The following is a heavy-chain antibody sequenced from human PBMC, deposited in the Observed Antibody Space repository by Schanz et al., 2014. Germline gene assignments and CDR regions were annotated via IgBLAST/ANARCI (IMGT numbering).Heavy chain of an antibody. CDR2: IKSKTDGETT. CDR1: GFSFSDHA. J-gene: IGHJ5*02. Sequence: EVQLLESGGGLVQPGGSLRLSCLASGFSFSDHAMDWVRQAAGKGLEWVGRIKSKTDGETTDYAAPVKGRFSISRDDSQSTLYLQMNSLKIEDTAVYYCATASSPVREAGAGSSFHLWGQGTLVTVSP. D-gene: IGHD6-13*01. V-gene: IGHV3-15*01. CDR3: ATASSPVREAGAGSSFHL.